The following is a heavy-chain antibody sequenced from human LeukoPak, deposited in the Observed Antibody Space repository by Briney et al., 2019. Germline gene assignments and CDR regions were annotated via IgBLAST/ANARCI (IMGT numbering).Heavy chain of an antibody. CDR1: GGSFRGYY. V-gene: IGHV4-34*01. D-gene: IGHD3-9*01. CDR2: INDSGST. Sequence: PSETLSLTCAVYGGSFRGYYWSWIRQPPGKGLEWIGEINDSGSTHYNTSLNSRVTISVDTSKNQVYLKLSSVTAADTAIYYCARGVSHRNFDWLFYWGQGTLVIVSS. J-gene: IGHJ4*02. CDR3: ARGVSHRNFDWLFY.